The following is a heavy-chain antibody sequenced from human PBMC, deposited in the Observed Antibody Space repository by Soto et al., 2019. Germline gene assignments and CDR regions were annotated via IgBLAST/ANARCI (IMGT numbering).Heavy chain of an antibody. CDR1: GFTFSSYG. V-gene: IGHV3-33*01. D-gene: IGHD3-10*01. CDR3: ARDGTLLWFGELTEIDY. J-gene: IGHJ4*02. Sequence: QVQLVESGGGVVQPGRSLRLSCAASGFTFSSYGMHWVRQAPGKGLEWVAVIWYDGSNKYYADSVKGRFTISRDNSKNTLYLQMNSLRAEDTAVYYCARDGTLLWFGELTEIDYWGQETLVTVSS. CDR2: IWYDGSNK.